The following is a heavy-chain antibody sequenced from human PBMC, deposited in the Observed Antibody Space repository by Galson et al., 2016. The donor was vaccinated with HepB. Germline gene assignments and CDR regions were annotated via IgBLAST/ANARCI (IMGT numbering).Heavy chain of an antibody. Sequence: SLRLSCAASGFTFSSYAMHWVCQAPGQGLEYVSAISSDGGSTYYANYVKGRFTITRDNSKTTLYLQMGSLRAEDMAVYYCARSLTLYCISTTCYGNYYGMDVWGQGTTVTVSS. CDR1: GFTFSSYA. CDR2: ISSDGGST. J-gene: IGHJ6*02. V-gene: IGHV3-64*01. CDR3: ARSLTLYCISTTCYGNYYGMDV. D-gene: IGHD2-2*01.